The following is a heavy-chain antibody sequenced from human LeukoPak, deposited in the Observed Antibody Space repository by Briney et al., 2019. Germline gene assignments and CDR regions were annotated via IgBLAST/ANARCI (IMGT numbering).Heavy chain of an antibody. V-gene: IGHV3-21*01. CDR3: ARVGGYYDSSGYYRVLGFDY. CDR2: ISSSSTYI. J-gene: IGHJ4*02. D-gene: IGHD3-22*01. CDR1: GFTFSSYS. Sequence: GGSLRLSCAASGFTFSSYSMNWVRQAPGKGLEWVSSISSSSTYIYYADSVKGRFTISRDNAKNSLYLQMNSLRAEGTAVYYCARVGGYYDSSGYYRVLGFDYWGQGTLVTVSS.